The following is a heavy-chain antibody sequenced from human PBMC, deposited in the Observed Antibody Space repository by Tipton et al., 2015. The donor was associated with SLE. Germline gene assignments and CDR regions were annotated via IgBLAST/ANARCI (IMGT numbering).Heavy chain of an antibody. CDR2: IYYTGSS. V-gene: IGHV4-59*01. CDR1: GGSMNDYY. Sequence: TLSLTCTVSGGSMNDYYWSWIRQPPGKGLEWIGYIYYTGSSNHNPPLKGRVTMSVDTSKNQFSLSVNSVTAADTAVYYCARSMLTTKRVFDYWGQGTPVTVSS. D-gene: IGHD3-16*01. J-gene: IGHJ4*02. CDR3: ARSMLTTKRVFDY.